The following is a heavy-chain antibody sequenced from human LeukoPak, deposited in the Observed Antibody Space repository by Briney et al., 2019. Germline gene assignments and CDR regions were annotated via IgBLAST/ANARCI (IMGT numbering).Heavy chain of an antibody. CDR3: ARLGYCSSTSCFDY. J-gene: IGHJ4*02. CDR2: INPNSGGT. CDR1: GYTFTGYY. V-gene: IGHV1-2*02. D-gene: IGHD2-2*01. Sequence: ASVEVSCKASGYTFTGYYMHWARQAPGQGLEWMGWINPNSGGTNYAQKFQGRVTMTRDTSISTAYMELSRLRSDDTAVYYCARLGYCSSTSCFDYWGQGTLVTVSS.